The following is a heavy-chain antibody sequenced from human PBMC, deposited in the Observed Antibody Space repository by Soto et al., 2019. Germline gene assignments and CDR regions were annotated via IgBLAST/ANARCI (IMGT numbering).Heavy chain of an antibody. CDR1: GGSISSGGYY. J-gene: IGHJ4*02. Sequence: QVQLQESGPGLVKPSQTLSLTCTVSGGSISSGGYYWSWIRQHPGKGLEWIGYIYYSGSTYYNPSLKIRVTISVDTSKNQFSLKLSSVTAADTAVYYCARLGSPGEWYYFDYWGQGTLVTASS. CDR3: ARLGSPGEWYYFDY. CDR2: IYYSGST. V-gene: IGHV4-31*03. D-gene: IGHD3-3*01.